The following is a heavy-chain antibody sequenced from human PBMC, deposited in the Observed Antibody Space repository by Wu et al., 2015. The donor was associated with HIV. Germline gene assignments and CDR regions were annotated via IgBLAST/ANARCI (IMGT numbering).Heavy chain of an antibody. V-gene: IGHV1-2*02. CDR1: GYSFPAYY. Sequence: QVQLVQSGAEVKRPGASVRVSCKTSGYSFPAYYIHWVRQAPGQGLEWMGRINPNTGGADSSQKFQGRVTLTRDTSINTAYMDLRRLRVDDSATYYCASGIQAGGANYWGQGTLVTVSS. J-gene: IGHJ4*02. CDR3: ASGIQAGGANY. CDR2: INPNTGGA. D-gene: IGHD2-21*01.